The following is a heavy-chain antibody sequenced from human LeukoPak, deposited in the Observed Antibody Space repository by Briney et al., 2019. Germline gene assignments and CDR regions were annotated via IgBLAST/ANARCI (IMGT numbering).Heavy chain of an antibody. D-gene: IGHD3-3*01. CDR3: ARITYDFWSGYYMPDDP. J-gene: IGHJ5*02. V-gene: IGHV1-18*01. CDR2: ISIYNGNT. CDR1: GYTFTNYG. Sequence: GASVKVSCKASGYTFTNYGISWVRQAPGQGLEWMGWISIYNGNTDYAQKLRGRVTMTTDTSTSTAYMELRSLRSDDTAVYYCARITYDFWSGYYMPDDPWGQGTLVTVFS.